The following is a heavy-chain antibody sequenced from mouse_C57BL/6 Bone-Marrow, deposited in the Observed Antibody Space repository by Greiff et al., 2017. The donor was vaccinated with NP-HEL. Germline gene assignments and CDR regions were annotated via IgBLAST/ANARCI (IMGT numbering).Heavy chain of an antibody. D-gene: IGHD1-1*01. J-gene: IGHJ3*01. CDR1: GYTFTSYW. CDR3: ARDYGSSLDWFAY. CDR2: IDPSDSYT. V-gene: IGHV1-50*01. Sequence: QVQLQQSGAELVKPGASVKLSCKASGYTFTSYWMQWVKQRPGQGLEWIGEIDPSDSYTNYNQKFKGKATLTVDTSSSTAYMQLSSLTSEDSAVYYCARDYGSSLDWFAYWGQGTLVTVSA.